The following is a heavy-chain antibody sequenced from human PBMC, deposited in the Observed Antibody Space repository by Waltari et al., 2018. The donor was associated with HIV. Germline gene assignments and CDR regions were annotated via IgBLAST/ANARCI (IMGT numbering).Heavy chain of an antibody. J-gene: IGHJ6*02. D-gene: IGHD3-3*01. CDR1: GASITTGTYF. CDR3: ARGGDFWSGFPV. CDR2: IYHSGDS. Sequence: QVRRQESGPGLVKPSQTLSLTCTVSGASITTGTYFWSWIRQPPGKGLEWIGYIYHSGDSYYNPSLKSRVTISMDTSKKQFSLRLSSVTAADTAVYYCARGGDFWSGFPVWGQGTTVTISS. V-gene: IGHV4-30-4*01.